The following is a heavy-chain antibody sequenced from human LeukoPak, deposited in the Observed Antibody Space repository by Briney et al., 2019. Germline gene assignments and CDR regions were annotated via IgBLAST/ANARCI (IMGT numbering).Heavy chain of an antibody. Sequence: GASVKVSCKASGGTFSSYAISWVRQAPGQGLEWMGGIIPIFGTANYAQKFQGRVTITTDESTSTAYMELSSLRSEDTAVYYCGREERFRVGEFVHGMDVWGQGTTVTVSS. J-gene: IGHJ6*02. V-gene: IGHV1-69*05. CDR3: GREERFRVGEFVHGMDV. D-gene: IGHD3-10*01. CDR2: IIPIFGTA. CDR1: GGTFSSYA.